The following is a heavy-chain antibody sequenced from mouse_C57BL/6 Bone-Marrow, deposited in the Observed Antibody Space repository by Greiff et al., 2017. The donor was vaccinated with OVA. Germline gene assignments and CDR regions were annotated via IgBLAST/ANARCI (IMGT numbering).Heavy chain of an antibody. J-gene: IGHJ2*01. CDR1: GYTFTSYW. V-gene: IGHV1-64*01. D-gene: IGHD1-2*01. Sequence: QVQLQQPGAELVKPGASVKLSCKASGYTFTSYWMHWVKQRPGQGLEWIGMIHPNSGSTNYNEKFKSKATLTVNKSSSTAYMQLSSLTSEDSAVYYCARRYYGRWDYWGQGTTLTVSS. CDR3: ARRYYGRWDY. CDR2: IHPNSGST.